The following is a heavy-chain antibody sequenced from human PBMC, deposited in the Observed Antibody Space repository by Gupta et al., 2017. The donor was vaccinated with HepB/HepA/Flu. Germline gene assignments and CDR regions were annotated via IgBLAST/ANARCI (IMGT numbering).Heavy chain of an antibody. V-gene: IGHV3-48*02. CDR1: GFTFGNYS. D-gene: IGHD1-26*01. J-gene: IGHJ4*02. CDR3: ARCGPDPRHFDY. CDR2: ISRSSSVI. Sequence: QLVESGGHLVQPGGSLRLSCAASGFTFGNYSMSWVRQAPGKGLEWVSYISRSSSVIYYADSGRGRFTISRDNAKNSLYLQMNSLKDEDTAVYYCARCGPDPRHFDYWGQGSLVTVSS.